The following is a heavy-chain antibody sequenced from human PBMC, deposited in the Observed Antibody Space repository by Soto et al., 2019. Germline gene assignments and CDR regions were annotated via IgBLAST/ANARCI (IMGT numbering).Heavy chain of an antibody. CDR1: GFAFGNYG. Sequence: GASLRLSCAASGFAFGNYGIHWVRQAPGKWLEWVATVWYDGSDKYYADSVKGRFTISRDNSKNTLYLQMNSLRAEDTAVYYCARNIRYSAMAQDDAFDIWGQGTMVTVSS. J-gene: IGHJ3*02. CDR2: VWYDGSDK. CDR3: ARNIRYSAMAQDDAFDI. V-gene: IGHV3-33*01. D-gene: IGHD5-18*01.